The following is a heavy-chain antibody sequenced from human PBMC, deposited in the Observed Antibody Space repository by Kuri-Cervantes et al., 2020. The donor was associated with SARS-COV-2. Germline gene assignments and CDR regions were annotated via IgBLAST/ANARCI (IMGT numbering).Heavy chain of an antibody. J-gene: IGHJ5*02. Sequence: SVKVSCKASGYTFTSYDINWVRQAPGQGLEWMGAIIPIFATPNYAQKFQGRVTITTDESTNTAYMEMSSLRSEDTAIYYCARAKDIVLEPAAIRGWFDPWGQGTLVTVSS. D-gene: IGHD2-2*02. CDR1: GYTFTSYD. V-gene: IGHV1-69*05. CDR3: ARAKDIVLEPAAIRGWFDP. CDR2: IIPIFATP.